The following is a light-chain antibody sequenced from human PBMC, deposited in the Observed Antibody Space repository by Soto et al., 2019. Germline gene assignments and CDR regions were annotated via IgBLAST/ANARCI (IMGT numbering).Light chain of an antibody. Sequence: EIVVTQSPATLSLSPGERGTLSCRASESVTDYLAWYQQKPGQAPRLLIFGASGRATGIPDRFSGSGSGTDFTLTISSLQPDDFATYYCQQYNTYSRTFGQGTRLEIK. J-gene: IGKJ5*01. CDR2: GAS. V-gene: IGKV3D-15*01. CDR1: ESVTDY. CDR3: QQYNTYSRT.